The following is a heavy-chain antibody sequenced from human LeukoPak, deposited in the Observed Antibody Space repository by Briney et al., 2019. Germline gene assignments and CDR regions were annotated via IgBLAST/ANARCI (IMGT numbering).Heavy chain of an antibody. J-gene: IGHJ4*02. Sequence: ASVKVSCKASGYTFTGYYIHWVRQAPGQGLEWMGWINPNSGGTNYAQKFQGRVTMTRDTSISTAYMELSRLRSDDTAVYYCARNLVLRYFDWLNYWGQGTLVTVSS. CDR3: ARNLVLRYFDWLNY. CDR2: INPNSGGT. D-gene: IGHD3-9*01. V-gene: IGHV1-2*02. CDR1: GYTFTGYY.